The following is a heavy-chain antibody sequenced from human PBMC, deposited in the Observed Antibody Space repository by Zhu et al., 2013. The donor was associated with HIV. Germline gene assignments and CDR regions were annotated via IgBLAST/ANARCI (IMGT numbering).Heavy chain of an antibody. D-gene: IGHD2-2*01. CDR2: ISAYNGNT. CDR1: GYTFTSYG. V-gene: IGHV1-18*01. CDR3: ARDPPIYCSSTSCPSYYYYGMDV. Sequence: QVQLVQSGAEVKKPGASVKVSCKASGYTFTSYGISWVRQAPGQGLEWMGWISAYNGNTNYAQKLQGRVTMTTDTSTSTAYMELRSLRSDDTAVYYCARDPPIYCSSTSCPSYYYYGMDVWGQGTTVTVSS. J-gene: IGHJ6*02.